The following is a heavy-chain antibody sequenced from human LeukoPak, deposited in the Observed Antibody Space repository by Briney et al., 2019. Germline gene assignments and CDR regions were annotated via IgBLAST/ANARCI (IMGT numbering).Heavy chain of an antibody. Sequence: QAGGSLRLSCAASGFTFSNYGMHWVRQAPGKGLEWVAFIWYDGRNKYYADSVKGRFTISRDNSKNTLYLQMNSLRAEDTAVYYCEAGEDYMEFWGKGTTVTISS. CDR1: GFTFSNYG. D-gene: IGHD7-27*01. CDR3: EAGEDYMEF. V-gene: IGHV3-30*02. J-gene: IGHJ6*03. CDR2: IWYDGRNK.